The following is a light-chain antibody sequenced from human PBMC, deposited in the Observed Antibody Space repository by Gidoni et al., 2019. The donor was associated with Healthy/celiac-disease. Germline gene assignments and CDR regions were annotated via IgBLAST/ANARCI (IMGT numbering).Light chain of an antibody. CDR2: EAA. CDR1: RRVSSS. CDR3: QQQNNRLPRT. V-gene: IGKV3-15*01. Sequence: PPALSVAPRERAALTCRRSRRVSSSIAWYQQKPGEAPRHLLYEAATRATGSAARCSSGGCGAEFTLTISSMQEEEVAVDYYQQQNNRLPRTFXEXTKVEIK. J-gene: IGKJ1*01.